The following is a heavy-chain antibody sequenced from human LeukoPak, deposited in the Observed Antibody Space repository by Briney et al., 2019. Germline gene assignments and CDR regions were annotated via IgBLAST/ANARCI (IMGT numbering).Heavy chain of an antibody. CDR1: GDSVSSTSAA. Sequence: SQTLSLTCAISGDSVSSTSAAWNWIRQSPSRGLELLGRTYYRSKWYTDYAVSVKSRITINPDTSKNQFSLQLSSVTPEDTAVFYCARDPGGLYYFDYWGQGTLVTVSS. V-gene: IGHV6-1*01. D-gene: IGHD1-26*01. CDR2: TYYRSKWYT. J-gene: IGHJ4*02. CDR3: ARDPGGLYYFDY.